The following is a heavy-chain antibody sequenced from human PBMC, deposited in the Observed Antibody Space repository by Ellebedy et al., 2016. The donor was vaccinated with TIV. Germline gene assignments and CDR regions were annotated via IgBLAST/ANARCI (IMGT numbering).Heavy chain of an antibody. D-gene: IGHD3-9*01. V-gene: IGHV2-5*02. J-gene: IGHJ4*02. CDR1: GFSLSTSGVG. CDR3: AHDGYDILTSYYRFDY. Sequence: SGPTLVKPTQTLTLTCTFSGFSLSTSGVGVGWIRQPPGKALEWLALIYWDDDKRYSTSLKSRLTITQDTTKNQVVLTITNMDPVDTATYYCAHDGYDILTSYYRFDYWGQGTLVTVSS. CDR2: IYWDDDK.